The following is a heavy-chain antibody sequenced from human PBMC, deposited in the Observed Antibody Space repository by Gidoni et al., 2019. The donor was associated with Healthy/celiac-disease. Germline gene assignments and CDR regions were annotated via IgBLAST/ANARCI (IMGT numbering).Heavy chain of an antibody. J-gene: IGHJ4*02. CDR3: ARTEAEVPAASFDY. CDR1: GYSFTSY. Sequence: EVQLVQSGAEVKKPGESLKISCKGSGYSFTSYFDWVRQMPGKGLEWMGIIYPGDSDTRYSPSFQGQVTISADKSISTAYLQWSSLKASDTAMYYCARTEAEVPAASFDYWGQGTLVTVSS. V-gene: IGHV5-51*01. D-gene: IGHD2-2*01. CDR2: IYPGDSDT.